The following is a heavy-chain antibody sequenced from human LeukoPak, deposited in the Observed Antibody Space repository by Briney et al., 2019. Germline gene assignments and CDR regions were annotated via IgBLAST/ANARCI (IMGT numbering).Heavy chain of an antibody. CDR2: ISYDGSNK. V-gene: IGHV3-30*03. J-gene: IGHJ4*02. CDR1: GFTFSSYG. D-gene: IGHD3-22*01. CDR3: ARAGAMIVVVIGDYFDY. Sequence: GGSLRLSCAASGFTFSSYGMHWVRQAPGKGLEWVAVISYDGSNKYYADSVKGRFTISRDNSKNTLYLQMNSLRAEDTAVYYCARAGAMIVVVIGDYFDYWGQGTLVTVSS.